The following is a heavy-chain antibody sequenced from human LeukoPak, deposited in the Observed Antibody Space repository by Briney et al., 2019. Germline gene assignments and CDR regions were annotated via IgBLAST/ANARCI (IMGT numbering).Heavy chain of an antibody. J-gene: IGHJ4*02. Sequence: LRLSCAASGFTVSSNYMNWIRQSPSRGLEWLGRTYYRSKWYNDYAVSVKSRITINPDTSKNQFSLQLNSVTPEDTAVCYCARGRNSGFDYWGQGTLVTVSS. CDR1: GFTVSSNY. CDR2: TYYRSKWYN. D-gene: IGHD6-19*01. V-gene: IGHV6-1*01. CDR3: ARGRNSGFDY.